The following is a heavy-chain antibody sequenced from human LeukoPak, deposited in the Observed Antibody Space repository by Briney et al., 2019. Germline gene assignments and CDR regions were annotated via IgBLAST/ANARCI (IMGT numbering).Heavy chain of an antibody. CDR3: ERGRRGYCSGDSCLEYFQH. V-gene: IGHV1-8*03. CDR2: MNPNSGDT. Sequence: ASVKVSCKASGYTFTSYDINWVRQGTGQGLEWMGWMNPNSGDTGYAQKFQGRVTITRSTSISPAYMELSSMRSEDTAVYYCERGRRGYCSGDSCLEYFQHWGQGTLVTVSS. CDR1: GYTFTSYD. D-gene: IGHD2-15*01. J-gene: IGHJ1*01.